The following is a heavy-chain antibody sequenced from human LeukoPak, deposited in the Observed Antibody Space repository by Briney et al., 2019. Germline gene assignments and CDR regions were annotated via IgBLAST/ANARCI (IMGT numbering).Heavy chain of an antibody. D-gene: IGHD6-13*01. J-gene: IGHJ5*02. Sequence: PGRSLRLSCGASGFTFSSYAMQWVRQAPGKGLEWVAVISYDGGKKYYADSVKGRFTISRDNSNNTLYMQMNSLRAEDTAVYYCARDGRPSSWTHGWFDPWGQGTLVTVSS. CDR2: ISYDGGKK. V-gene: IGHV3-30*04. CDR3: ARDGRPSSWTHGWFDP. CDR1: GFTFSSYA.